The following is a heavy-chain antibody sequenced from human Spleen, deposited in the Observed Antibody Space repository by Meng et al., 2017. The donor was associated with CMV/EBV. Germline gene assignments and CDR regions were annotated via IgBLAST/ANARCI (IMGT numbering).Heavy chain of an antibody. CDR2: IRSDRKNI. J-gene: IGHJ6*02. CDR3: AGPPSIVATTPAYYYHGMDV. V-gene: IGHV3-30*02. D-gene: IGHD5-12*01. Sequence: GESLKISCAASGFMFRNYGMHWVRQAPGIGLEWLAFIRSDRKNIFYADSVKGRFTISRDNSNNTLYLQMNGLRSDDTAVYYCAGPPSIVATTPAYYYHGMDVWGQGTTVTVSS. CDR1: GFMFRNYG.